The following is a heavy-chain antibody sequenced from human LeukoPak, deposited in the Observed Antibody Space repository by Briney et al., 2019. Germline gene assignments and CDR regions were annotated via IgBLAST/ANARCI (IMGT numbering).Heavy chain of an antibody. Sequence: LSLTCTVSGGSISSSSYYWGWVRQAPGKGLEWVSYINPGGSNRFYAGSVRGRFAIYRDDAKKSVYLQMNSLRAEDTAVYYCASSLSSGWGPVDDYWGQGIMVTASS. V-gene: IGHV3-48*03. D-gene: IGHD6-19*01. CDR2: INPGGSNR. CDR1: GGSISSSSYY. J-gene: IGHJ4*02. CDR3: ASSLSSGWGPVDDY.